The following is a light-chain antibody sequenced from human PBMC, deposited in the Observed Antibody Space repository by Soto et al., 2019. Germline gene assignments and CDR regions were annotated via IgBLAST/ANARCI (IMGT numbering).Light chain of an antibody. J-gene: IGKJ2*01. CDR1: QSFSRSY. Sequence: EIVLTQSPGTLSLSPGERATLSCRASQSFSRSYLAWYQQKPGQAPRLVIYGASSRATGIPDRFSGSGSGTDFTLTISRLEPEDFAEYYCQQYGTSGWTFGQGTKLEIK. CDR2: GAS. CDR3: QQYGTSGWT. V-gene: IGKV3-20*01.